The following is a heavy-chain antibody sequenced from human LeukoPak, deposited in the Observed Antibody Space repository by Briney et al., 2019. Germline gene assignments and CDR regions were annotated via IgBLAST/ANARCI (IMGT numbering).Heavy chain of an antibody. CDR3: ARGRGFGYGGNSQLRPRGEYFQH. J-gene: IGHJ1*01. Sequence: SETLSLTCAVYGGSFSGYYWSWIRQPPGKGLEWIGEINHSGSTNYNPSLKSRVTISVDTSKNQFSLKLSSVTAADTAVYYCARGRGFGYGGNSQLRPRGEYFQHWGQGTLVTVSS. D-gene: IGHD4-23*01. CDR2: INHSGST. CDR1: GGSFSGYY. V-gene: IGHV4-34*01.